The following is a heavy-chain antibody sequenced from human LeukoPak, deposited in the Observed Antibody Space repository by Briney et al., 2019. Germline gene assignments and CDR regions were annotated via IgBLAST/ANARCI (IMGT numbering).Heavy chain of an antibody. Sequence: GGSLRLSCTASGFSFNDYDMHWVRQAAGKGLEWVAHIGTGTDTHFSDSVKGRFTISGENAENSMYLQMNCLRVEDTAVYYCARDRRADYGVNDDAFDIWGQGTMVIVSS. J-gene: IGHJ3*02. CDR1: GFSFNDYD. V-gene: IGHV3-13*01. D-gene: IGHD4-17*01. CDR3: ARDRRADYGVNDDAFDI. CDR2: IGTGTDT.